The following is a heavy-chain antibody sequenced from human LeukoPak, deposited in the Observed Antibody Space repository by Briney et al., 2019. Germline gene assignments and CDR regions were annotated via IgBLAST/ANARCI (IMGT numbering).Heavy chain of an antibody. V-gene: IGHV4-59*13. D-gene: IGHD2-15*01. CDR2: IHYSGIT. CDR3: ARERAEVTIPGGHFDY. J-gene: IGHJ4*02. Sequence: SETLSLTCNVSGASISTYCWSWIRQSPGKGLEWIGYIHYSGITNYNPSLKSRVTISVDTSKNQFSLRLSAVTAADTAVYYCARERAEVTIPGGHFDYWGQGTLVTVSS. CDR1: GASISTYC.